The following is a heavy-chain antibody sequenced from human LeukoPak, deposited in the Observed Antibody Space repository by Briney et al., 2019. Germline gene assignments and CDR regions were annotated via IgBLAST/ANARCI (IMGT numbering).Heavy chain of an antibody. D-gene: IGHD2-15*01. Sequence: PSETLSLTCTVSGGSISSYYWSWIRQPPGKGLEWIGYIYYSGSTNYNPSLKSRVTISVDTSKNQFSLKLSSVTAADTAVYYCARDHCSGGSCFDAFDIWGQGTMVTVSS. J-gene: IGHJ3*02. V-gene: IGHV4-59*01. CDR2: IYYSGST. CDR1: GGSISSYY. CDR3: ARDHCSGGSCFDAFDI.